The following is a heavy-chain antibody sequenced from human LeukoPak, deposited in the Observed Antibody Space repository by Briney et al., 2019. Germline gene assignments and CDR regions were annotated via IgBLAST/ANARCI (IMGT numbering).Heavy chain of an antibody. CDR2: ISYDGSNK. D-gene: IGHD2-2*02. CDR3: ARANTPFADY. CDR1: GFTFISYD. V-gene: IGHV3-30*09. Sequence: GSLSLSCAASGFTFISYDMHWVRQAPGKGLEWVAVISYDGSNKYYADSVKGRFAISRDNSKNTVYLQMNSLRVEDTAVYYCARANTPFADYWGQGTLVTVSS. J-gene: IGHJ4*02.